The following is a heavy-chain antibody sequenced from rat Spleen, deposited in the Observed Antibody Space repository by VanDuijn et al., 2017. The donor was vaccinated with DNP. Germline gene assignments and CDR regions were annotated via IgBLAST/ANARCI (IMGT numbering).Heavy chain of an antibody. CDR3: AKVNHGYDY. V-gene: IGHV5-29*01. J-gene: IGHJ2*01. CDR2: ISYNGGTP. D-gene: IGHD1-7*01. Sequence: EVQLVESGGGLVQPGRSMKLSCAASGFTFSNYGMAWVRQAPTKGLEWVATISYNGGTPYYRDSVKGRFTISRDNAQSTLYTQKESLRSEDPATYYCAKVNHGYDYWGQGVMVTVSS. CDR1: GFTFSNYG.